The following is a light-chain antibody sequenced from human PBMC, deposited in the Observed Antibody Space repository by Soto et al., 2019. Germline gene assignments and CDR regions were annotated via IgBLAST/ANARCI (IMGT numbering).Light chain of an antibody. J-gene: IGKJ1*01. CDR1: QSISSW. Sequence: DIQMTQSPSTLSASVGDRVTNTCRASQSISSWLAWYQQKPGKAPKLLIYDASSLESGVPSRFSGSGSVTEFTLTISCLQPDDFATYYCQQYNSYWTFGQGTKVDIK. V-gene: IGKV1-5*01. CDR3: QQYNSYWT. CDR2: DAS.